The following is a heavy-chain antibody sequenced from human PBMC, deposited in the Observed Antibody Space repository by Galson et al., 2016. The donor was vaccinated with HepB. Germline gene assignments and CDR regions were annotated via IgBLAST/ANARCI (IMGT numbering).Heavy chain of an antibody. J-gene: IGHJ6*02. CDR3: AKSIVAAPPNRSYYYYGMDV. CDR1: GFTFSSYA. D-gene: IGHD6-6*01. Sequence: SLRLSCAASGFTFSSYAMNWVRQAPGEGLEWVSSIRGSGGSTDYADSVKGRFTTSRDNSENTLSLQMNSLRAEDTAVYYCAKSIVAAPPNRSYYYYGMDVWGQGTTVTVSS. CDR2: IRGSGGST. V-gene: IGHV3-23*01.